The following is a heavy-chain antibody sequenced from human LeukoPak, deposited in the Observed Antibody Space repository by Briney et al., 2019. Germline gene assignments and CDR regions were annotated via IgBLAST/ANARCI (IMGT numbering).Heavy chain of an antibody. Sequence: ASVKVSCKASGYTFTSYGIGWVRQAPGQGLEWMGWISAYNGNTNYAQKLQGRVTMTTDTSTSTAYMELRSLRSDDTAVYYCARDPPGVATVVTSNWFDPWGQGTLVTVSS. J-gene: IGHJ5*02. V-gene: IGHV1-18*01. CDR1: GYTFTSYG. D-gene: IGHD4-23*01. CDR2: ISAYNGNT. CDR3: ARDPPGVATVVTSNWFDP.